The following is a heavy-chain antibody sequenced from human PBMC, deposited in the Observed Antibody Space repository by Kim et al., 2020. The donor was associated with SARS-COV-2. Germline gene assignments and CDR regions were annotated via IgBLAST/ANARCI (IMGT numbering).Heavy chain of an antibody. CDR3: TTDGYGDYVTYFDY. V-gene: IGHV3-15*01. Sequence: GGSLRLSCAASGFTFSNAWMSWVRQAPGKGLEWVGRIKSKTDGGTTDYAAPVKGRFTISRDDSKNTLYLQMNSLKTEDTAVYYCTTDGYGDYVTYFDYWGQGTLVTVSS. CDR1: GFTFSNAW. D-gene: IGHD4-17*01. CDR2: IKSKTDGGTT. J-gene: IGHJ4*02.